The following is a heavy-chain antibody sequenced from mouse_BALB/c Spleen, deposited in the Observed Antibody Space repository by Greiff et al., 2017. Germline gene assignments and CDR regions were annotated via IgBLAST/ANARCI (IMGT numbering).Heavy chain of an antibody. V-gene: IGHV1-69*02. CDR3: ARHYRLDRYFDD. CDR2: IDPSDSYT. J-gene: IGHJ1*01. CDR1: GYTITSYC. D-gene: IGHD5-5*01. Sequence: QVQLQQPGAELVRPGASVKLSCKASGYTITSYCMHWVKQRPGQGLEWFGEIDPSDSYTNYNQKFKGKATLTVDTSSSTAYMQLSSLTSEDSAVVYYARHYRLDRYFDDWGEGTTVTVAS.